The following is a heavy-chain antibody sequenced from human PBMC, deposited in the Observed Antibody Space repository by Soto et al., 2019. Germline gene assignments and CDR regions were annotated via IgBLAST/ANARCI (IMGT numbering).Heavy chain of an antibody. V-gene: IGHV4-31*03. CDR3: ASLRITYFDY. D-gene: IGHD1-20*01. CDR2: IYYSGST. J-gene: IGHJ4*02. CDR1: GGSISSCGYY. Sequence: SETLSLTCTVSGGSISSCGYYWSWIRQHPGKGLEWIGYIYYSGSTYYSPSLKSRVTISVDTSKNQFSLKLSSVTAADTAVYYCASLRITYFDYWGQGTLVTVSS.